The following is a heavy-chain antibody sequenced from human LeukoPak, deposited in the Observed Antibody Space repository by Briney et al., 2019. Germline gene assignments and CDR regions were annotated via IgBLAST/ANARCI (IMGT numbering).Heavy chain of an antibody. V-gene: IGHV3-21*01. J-gene: IGHJ4*02. CDR3: ARGYCSGGSCRELDY. D-gene: IGHD2-15*01. CDR2: ISSSSSYI. Sequence: PGGSLRLSCAASGFTFSSYSMNWVRQAPGKGLEWVSSISSSSSYIYYADSVKGRFTISRDNAKNSLYLQMNSLRAEDTAVYYCARGYCSGGSCRELDYWGQGTLVTVSS. CDR1: GFTFSSYS.